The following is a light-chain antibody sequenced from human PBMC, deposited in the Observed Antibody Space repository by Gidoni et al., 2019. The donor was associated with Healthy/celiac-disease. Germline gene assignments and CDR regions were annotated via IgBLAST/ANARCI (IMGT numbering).Light chain of an antibody. CDR1: QSLLHSNGYNY. CDR2: LGS. J-gene: IGKJ5*01. CDR3: MQALQTPIT. Sequence: GEPASISCRSSQSLLHSNGYNYLDWYLQKQGQSPQLLIYLGSNRASGVPDRFSGSGSGTDFTLKISRVEAEDVGVYYCMQALQTPITFGQGTRLEIK. V-gene: IGKV2-28*01.